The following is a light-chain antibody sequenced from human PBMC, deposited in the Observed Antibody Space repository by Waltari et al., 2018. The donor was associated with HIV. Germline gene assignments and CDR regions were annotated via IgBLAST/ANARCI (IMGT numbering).Light chain of an antibody. CDR1: SNHIRTYDF. J-gene: IGLJ2*01. CDR3: QSYDSSLSGSV. Sequence: QSALTQPASGSGSPGQSIPISFTGHSNHIRTYDFVSWYQQSPGGAPKLIMFEVNPRPSGISDRFSGSKSGDTASLTISGLQAEDEADYYCQSYDSSLSGSVFGGGTKLTVL. V-gene: IGLV2-14*01. CDR2: EVN.